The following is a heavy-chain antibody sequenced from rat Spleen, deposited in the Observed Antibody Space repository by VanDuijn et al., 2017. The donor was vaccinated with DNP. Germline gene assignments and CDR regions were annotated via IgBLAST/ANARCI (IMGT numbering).Heavy chain of an antibody. CDR2: INKDSRTI. J-gene: IGHJ2*01. V-gene: IGHV4-2*01. D-gene: IGHD1-11*01. CDR3: VRGPDYGGHSDYFDY. CDR1: GFNFNDNW. Sequence: EVKLVESGGGLVQPGRSLKLSCAASGFNFNDNWMGWVRQAPGKGLERIGEINKDSRTIDYSPSLKDKFINSIDTVQNKLLLQRIKVGSEDTSIYYCVRGPDYGGHSDYFDYWGQGVMVTVSS.